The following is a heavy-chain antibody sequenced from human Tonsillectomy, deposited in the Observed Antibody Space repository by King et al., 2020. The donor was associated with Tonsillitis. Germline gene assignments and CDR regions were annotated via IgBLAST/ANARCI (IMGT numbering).Heavy chain of an antibody. D-gene: IGHD2-15*01. CDR2: IYSGGGT. J-gene: IGHJ4*02. V-gene: IGHV3-53*01. CDR3: ARILGIDYFDY. CDR1: GFTVSANY. Sequence: VQLVESGGGLIQPGGSLRLSCAASGFTVSANYMTWVRQAPGKGLEWVSIIYSGGGTYYAASVQGRFTIPRDHSKNTLYLQMNSLKADEPAVYFCARILGIDYFDYWGQGTLVPVPS.